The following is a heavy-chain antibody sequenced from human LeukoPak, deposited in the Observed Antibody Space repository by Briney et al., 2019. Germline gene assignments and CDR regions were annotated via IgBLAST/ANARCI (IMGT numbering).Heavy chain of an antibody. J-gene: IGHJ4*02. CDR2: ISGSGGTT. D-gene: IGHD2-15*01. CDR3: ARDAGYCSGGSCYPGQFDY. Sequence: PGGSLRLSCAASGFTFSSYAMTWVRQAPGKGLEWVSGISGSGGTTYYADSVKGRFTISRDNSKNTLYLQMNSLRAEDTAVYYCARDAGYCSGGSCYPGQFDYWGQGTLVTVSS. CDR1: GFTFSSYA. V-gene: IGHV3-23*01.